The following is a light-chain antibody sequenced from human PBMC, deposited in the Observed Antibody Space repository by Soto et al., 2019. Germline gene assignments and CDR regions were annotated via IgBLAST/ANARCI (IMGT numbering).Light chain of an antibody. V-gene: IGKV1-5*01. CDR2: DAS. J-gene: IGKJ1*01. CDR3: QQYNSYPWT. Sequence: DIQLIQSPSTLSASVGDRVTITCRASQTIFRWLAWYQQRPGKAPNLLISDASDLQSGVPSRFGVSGSGAEFTLTIGRLQPDDVATYDCQQYNSYPWTFGQGTKVEF. CDR1: QTIFRW.